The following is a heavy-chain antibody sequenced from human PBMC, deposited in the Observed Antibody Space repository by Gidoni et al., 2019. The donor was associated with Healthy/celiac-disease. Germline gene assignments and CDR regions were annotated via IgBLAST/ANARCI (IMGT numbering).Heavy chain of an antibody. CDR2: INPNSGGT. J-gene: IGHJ4*02. Sequence: QVQLVQSGAEVKKPGASVNVSCKASGYTFTGYYMHWVRPAPGQGLEWMGWINPNSGGTNYAQKFQGRVTMTRDTSISTAYMELSRLRSDDTAVYYCARDLAGGDRGRGYWGQGTLVTVSS. CDR3: ARDLAGGDRGRGY. CDR1: GYTFTGYY. D-gene: IGHD2-21*02. V-gene: IGHV1-2*02.